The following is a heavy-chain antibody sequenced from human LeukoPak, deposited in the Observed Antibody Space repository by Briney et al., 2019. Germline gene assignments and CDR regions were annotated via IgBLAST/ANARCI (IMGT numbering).Heavy chain of an antibody. V-gene: IGHV1-69*13. CDR2: IIPIFGTA. Sequence: SVKVSCKASGGTFSSYAISWVRQAPGQGLEWMGGIIPIFGTANYAQKFQGRVTITADESTSTAYMELSSLRSEDTAVYYCASNLRYCSGGSCYSDYYYYYGMDVWGQGTTVTVSS. CDR3: ASNLRYCSGGSCYSDYYYYYGMDV. J-gene: IGHJ6*02. CDR1: GGTFSSYA. D-gene: IGHD2-15*01.